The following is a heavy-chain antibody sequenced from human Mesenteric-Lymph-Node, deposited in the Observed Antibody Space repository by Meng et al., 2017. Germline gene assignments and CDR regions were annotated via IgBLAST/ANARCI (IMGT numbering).Heavy chain of an antibody. J-gene: IGHJ4*02. CDR1: GGSIRSGDSY. CDR3: AREGRSHQVGVSVY. CDR2: IYNSGST. D-gene: IGHD2-21*01. V-gene: IGHV4-30-4*01. Sequence: QGRRQDAGPGLWKPSQNLSLPSTVVGGSIRSGDSYWSWIRQPPGKGLEWIGYIYNSGSTYYNPSLKSRVTISVDTSKNQFSLQLRFVTAADTAVYYCAREGRSHQVGVSVYWGQGNLVTVSS.